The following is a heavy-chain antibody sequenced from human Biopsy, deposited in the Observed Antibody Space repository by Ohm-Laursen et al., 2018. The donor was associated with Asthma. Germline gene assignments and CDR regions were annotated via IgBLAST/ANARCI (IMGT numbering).Heavy chain of an antibody. J-gene: IGHJ4*02. V-gene: IGHV2-70*04. CDR3: TRHNDY. CDR2: IDWEEDK. Sequence: TQTLTLTNSFSGFSLSSSGANVNWIRQPPGKALEWLARIDWEEDKFYSTSLRTRLTISKGSSEDQVVLTMTNMGPVDTATYYCTRHNDYWGTGILVTVSS. CDR1: GFSLSSSGAN. D-gene: IGHD1-14*01.